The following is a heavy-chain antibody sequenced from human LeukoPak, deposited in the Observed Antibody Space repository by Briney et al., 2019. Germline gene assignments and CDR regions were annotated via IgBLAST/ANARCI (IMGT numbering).Heavy chain of an antibody. D-gene: IGHD6-6*01. V-gene: IGHV3-23*01. J-gene: IGHJ3*02. CDR1: GFTFSSYA. CDR2: IGGSGGST. Sequence: GGSLRLSCAASGFTFSSYAMSWVRQAPGKGLEWVSTIGGSGGSTYYADSVRGRFTISRDNSKSTLYLLMNSLTAEDTAVYYCASQSSSHAFEIWGQGTMVTVSS. CDR3: ASQSSSHAFEI.